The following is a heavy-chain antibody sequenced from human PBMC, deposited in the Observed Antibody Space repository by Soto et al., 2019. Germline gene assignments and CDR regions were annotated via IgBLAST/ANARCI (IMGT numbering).Heavy chain of an antibody. D-gene: IGHD3-10*01. J-gene: IGHJ6*02. V-gene: IGHV3-30*18. CDR2: ISYDGSNK. Sequence: GGSLRLSCAASGFTFSSYGMYWVRQAPGKGLEWVAVISYDGSNKYYADSVKGRFTISRDNSKNTLYLQMNSLRAEDTAVYYCAKEGTMVRGVIDYYYGMDVWGQGTTVTVSS. CDR1: GFTFSSYG. CDR3: AKEGTMVRGVIDYYYGMDV.